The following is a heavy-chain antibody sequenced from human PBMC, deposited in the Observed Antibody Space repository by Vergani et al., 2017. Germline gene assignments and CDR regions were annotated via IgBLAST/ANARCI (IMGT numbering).Heavy chain of an antibody. CDR1: GGSFSGYY. V-gene: IGHV4-34*01. Sequence: QLQLQESGPGLVKPSETLSLTCAVYGGSFSGYYWSWIRQPPGKGLEWIGEINHSGSTNYNPSLKSRVTISVDTSKNQFSLKLSSVTAADTAVYYCARGQYGDYLGFDYWGQGTLVTVSS. CDR2: INHSGST. D-gene: IGHD4-17*01. J-gene: IGHJ4*02. CDR3: ARGQYGDYLGFDY.